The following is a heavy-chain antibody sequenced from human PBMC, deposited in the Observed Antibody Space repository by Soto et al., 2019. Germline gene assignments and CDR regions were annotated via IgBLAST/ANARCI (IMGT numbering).Heavy chain of an antibody. CDR3: AKDKVDHNSVWDPFDI. V-gene: IGHV3-21*04. J-gene: IGHJ3*02. CDR1: GFTFTRYS. Sequence: PGGSMRLSCAASGFTFTRYSMNWVRQAPGKGLEWVSSISSTTNYIYYGDSMKGRFTISRDNAKNSLYLEINSLRVEDTAVYYCAKDKVDHNSVWDPFDIWGQGTMVTVSS. D-gene: IGHD2-15*01. CDR2: ISSTTNYI.